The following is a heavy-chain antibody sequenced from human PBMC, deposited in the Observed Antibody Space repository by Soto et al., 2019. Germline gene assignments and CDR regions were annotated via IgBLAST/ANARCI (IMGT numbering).Heavy chain of an antibody. CDR3: ATSYGSGYRAFDY. V-gene: IGHV1-69*04. CDR1: GDTFSLYS. D-gene: IGHD3-10*01. Sequence: QVQLVQSGAEVKRPGSSVKVSCKASGDTFSLYSINWVRQAPGLGLEWMGRVNPILSMSNYAQRFQGRVTMTADKSTSTAYMELRGMRSEDTAMYYCATSYGSGYRAFDYWGQGALVTVSS. J-gene: IGHJ4*02. CDR2: VNPILSMS.